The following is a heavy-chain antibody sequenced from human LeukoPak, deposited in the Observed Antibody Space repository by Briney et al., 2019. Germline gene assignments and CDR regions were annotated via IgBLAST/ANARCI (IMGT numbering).Heavy chain of an antibody. Sequence: SETLSLTCTVSGDSISSYYWSWIRQPPGKGLEWIGEINHSGSTNYNPSLKSRVTISVDTSKNQFSLKLSSVTAADTAVYYCARGRGYYPWGQGTLVTVSS. V-gene: IGHV4-34*01. J-gene: IGHJ5*02. CDR3: ARGRGYYP. CDR1: GDSISSYY. D-gene: IGHD3-16*01. CDR2: INHSGST.